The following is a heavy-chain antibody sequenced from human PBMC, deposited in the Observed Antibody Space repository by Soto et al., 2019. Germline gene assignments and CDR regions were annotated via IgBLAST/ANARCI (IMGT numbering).Heavy chain of an antibody. V-gene: IGHV1-46*01. D-gene: IGHD2-2*01. Sequence: ASVKFSCKAAGYTFTSYYMHWVREAPGQGLEWMGIINPSGGSTSYAQKFQGRVTMTRDTSTSTVYMELSSLRSEDTAVYYCARDHAPYHPGSGGQGIEYWGQGTLVTVFS. J-gene: IGHJ4*02. CDR1: GYTFTSYY. CDR3: ARDHAPYHPGSGGQGIEY. CDR2: INPSGGST.